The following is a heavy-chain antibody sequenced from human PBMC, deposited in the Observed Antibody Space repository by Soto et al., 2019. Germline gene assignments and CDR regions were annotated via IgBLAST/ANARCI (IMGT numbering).Heavy chain of an antibody. CDR3: ARNGEYSSSSGYYYYYYGMDV. Sequence: GGSLRLSCAASGFTFSSYSMNWVRQAPGKGLEWVSYISSSSSTIYYADSVKGRFTISRDNAKNSLYLQMNSLRDEDTAVYYCARNGEYSSSSGYYYYYYGMDVWGQGTTVTVSS. D-gene: IGHD6-6*01. V-gene: IGHV3-48*02. CDR1: GFTFSSYS. CDR2: ISSSSSTI. J-gene: IGHJ6*02.